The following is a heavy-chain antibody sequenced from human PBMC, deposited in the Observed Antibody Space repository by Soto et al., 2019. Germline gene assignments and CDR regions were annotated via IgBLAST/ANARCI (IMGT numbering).Heavy chain of an antibody. CDR2: ISGSGGST. CDR1: GFTFSSYA. V-gene: IGHV3-23*01. D-gene: IGHD3-16*02. Sequence: GGSLRLSCAASGFTFSSYAMSWVRQAPGKGLEWVSAISGSGGSTYYADSVKGRFTISRDNSKNTLYLQMNSLRAEDTAVYYCAKDRCGHYDYIWGSYRPAGFDYWGQGTLVTVSS. CDR3: AKDRCGHYDYIWGSYRPAGFDY. J-gene: IGHJ4*02.